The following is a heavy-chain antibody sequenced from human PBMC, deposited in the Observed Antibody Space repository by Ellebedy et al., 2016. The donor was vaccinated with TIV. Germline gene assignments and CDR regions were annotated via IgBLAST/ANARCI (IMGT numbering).Heavy chain of an antibody. Sequence: ASVKVSCKASGYTFTANYSHWVRQAPGQGLEWMGWINPDSGGTNFAQKFQGRVTMTRDTSVNTAYMELSRLEFDDTAVYYCARVRRGSSGMDVWGQGTTVTVS. CDR1: GYTFTANY. CDR3: ARVRRGSSGMDV. D-gene: IGHD6-13*01. CDR2: INPDSGGT. V-gene: IGHV1-2*02. J-gene: IGHJ6*02.